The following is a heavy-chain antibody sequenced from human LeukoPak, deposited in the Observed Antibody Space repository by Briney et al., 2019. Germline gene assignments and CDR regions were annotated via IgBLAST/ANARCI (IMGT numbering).Heavy chain of an antibody. D-gene: IGHD6-19*01. Sequence: ASVNVSCKASGYSFTSYDINWVRQATGQGLEWMGWMNPNSGNTGYAQKFQGRVTMTRNTSISTAYMELSSLRSEDTAVYYCARGLPQWLVRKNAFDIWGQGTMVTVSS. CDR3: ARGLPQWLVRKNAFDI. J-gene: IGHJ3*02. V-gene: IGHV1-8*01. CDR2: MNPNSGNT. CDR1: GYSFTSYD.